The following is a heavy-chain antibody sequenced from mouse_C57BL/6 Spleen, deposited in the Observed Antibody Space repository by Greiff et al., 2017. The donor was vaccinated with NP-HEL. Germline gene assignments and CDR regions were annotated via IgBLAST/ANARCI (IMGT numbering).Heavy chain of an antibody. CDR3: ARILSSTYYAMDY. V-gene: IGHV1-82*01. Sequence: VQLQQSGPELVKPGASVKISCKASGYAFSSSWMNWVKQRPGKGLEWIGRIYPGDGDTNYNGKFKGKATLTADKSSSTAYMQLSSLTSEDSAVYFCARILSSTYYAMDYWGQGTSVTVSS. J-gene: IGHJ4*01. CDR1: GYAFSSSW. CDR2: IYPGDGDT. D-gene: IGHD5-1*01.